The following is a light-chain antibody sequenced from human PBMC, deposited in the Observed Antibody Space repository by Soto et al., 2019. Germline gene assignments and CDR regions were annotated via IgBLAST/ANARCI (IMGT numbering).Light chain of an antibody. J-gene: IGLJ3*02. CDR3: GTRDSSLRAVV. CDR2: DNT. Sequence: QSVLTQPPSVSAAPGQKVTSSCSGTSSNIGDNSVSWYQQLPGTAPTLIIYDNTERASGIPDRFSGSKSGTSATLGITGLQTGDEADYYCGTRDSSLRAVVFGGGTKVTVL. CDR1: SSNIGDNS. V-gene: IGLV1-51*01.